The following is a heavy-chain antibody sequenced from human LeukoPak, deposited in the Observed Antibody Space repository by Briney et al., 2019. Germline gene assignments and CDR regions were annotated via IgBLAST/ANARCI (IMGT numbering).Heavy chain of an antibody. J-gene: IGHJ5*02. CDR2: INHSGST. CDR3: ARHVEVAALYSWFDP. Sequence: SETLSLTCAVYGGSFSGYYWSWIRQPPGKGLEWIGEINHSGSTNYNPSLKSRVTISVDTSKNQFSLKLSSVTAADTAVYYCARHVEVAALYSWFDPWGQGTLVTVSS. CDR1: GGSFSGYY. V-gene: IGHV4-34*01. D-gene: IGHD6-6*01.